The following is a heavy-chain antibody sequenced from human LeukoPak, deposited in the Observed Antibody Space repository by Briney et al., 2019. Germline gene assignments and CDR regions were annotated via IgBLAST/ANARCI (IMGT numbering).Heavy chain of an antibody. V-gene: IGHV1-18*01. D-gene: IGHD3-10*01. Sequence: GASVKVSCKASGYTFTNFGISWVRQAPGQGLEWMGWITPYNGNTNYAQKLQGRVTLTTDTSTSTAYMELSSLTSEDTAVYYCARGNEFSYYYYYMDVWGKGTTVTLSS. CDR2: ITPYNGNT. J-gene: IGHJ6*03. CDR1: GYTFTNFG. CDR3: ARGNEFSYYYYYMDV.